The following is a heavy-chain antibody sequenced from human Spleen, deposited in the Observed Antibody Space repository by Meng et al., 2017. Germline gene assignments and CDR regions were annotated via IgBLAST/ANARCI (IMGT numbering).Heavy chain of an antibody. Sequence: EVHLVGSGGALVQPGGSLRLYCTASGFTFSIYWMHWVRQAPGKGPVWVSRINTDGSSTDYADSVKGRFTISRDNAKNTLYLQMNSLRAEDTAMYYCARFTPFDYWGQGTLVTVSS. CDR3: ARFTPFDY. CDR1: GFTFSIYW. CDR2: INTDGSST. J-gene: IGHJ4*02. V-gene: IGHV3-74*01.